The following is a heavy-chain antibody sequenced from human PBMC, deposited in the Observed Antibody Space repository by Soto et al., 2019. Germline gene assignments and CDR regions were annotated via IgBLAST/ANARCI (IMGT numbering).Heavy chain of an antibody. CDR1: GVTFSSYA. J-gene: IGHJ4*02. CDR3: ARDPDEGGNLDY. CDR2: IIPIFGTA. V-gene: IGHV1-69*13. Sequence: SVKVSCKASGVTFSSYAISWVRQAPGQGLEWMGGIIPIFGTANYAQKFQGRVTITADESTSTAYMELSSLRSEDTAVYYCARDPDEGGNLDYWGQGTLVTVSS. D-gene: IGHD2-15*01.